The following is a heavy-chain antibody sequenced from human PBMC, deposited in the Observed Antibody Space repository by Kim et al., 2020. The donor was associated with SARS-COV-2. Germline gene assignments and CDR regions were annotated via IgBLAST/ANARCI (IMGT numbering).Heavy chain of an antibody. D-gene: IGHD3-10*01. J-gene: IGHJ4*02. CDR1: GGSISSYY. CDR2: GYYCCST. CDR3: ARVGGFGVWYFDY. Sequence: SETLSLTCTVSGGSISSYYWSWSRQPPGKGLGWKGYGYYCCSTNHNPSLKSRVTISVDTSKNQFSLKLSSVTATDTAVYDCARVGGFGVWYFDYWGQGTLATASS. V-gene: IGHV4-59*01.